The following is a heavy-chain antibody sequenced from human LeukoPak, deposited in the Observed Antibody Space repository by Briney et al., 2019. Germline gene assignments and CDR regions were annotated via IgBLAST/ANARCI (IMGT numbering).Heavy chain of an antibody. CDR3: AGIRYDYVWGSYLPPAFDI. J-gene: IGHJ3*02. D-gene: IGHD3-16*01. Sequence: SETLSLTCTVSGGSISSSSYYWGWIRQPPGKGLEWIGSIYYSGSTYYNPSLKSRVTISVDRSKNQFSLKLSSVTAADTAVYYCAGIRYDYVWGSYLPPAFDIWGQGTMVTVSS. V-gene: IGHV4-39*07. CDR1: GGSISSSSYY. CDR2: IYYSGST.